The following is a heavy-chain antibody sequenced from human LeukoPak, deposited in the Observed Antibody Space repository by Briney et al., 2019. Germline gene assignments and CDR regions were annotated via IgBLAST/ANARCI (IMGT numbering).Heavy chain of an antibody. D-gene: IGHD3-9*01. CDR1: GFTFSSYS. CDR2: ISSSSSYI. Sequence: GRSLRLSCAASGFTFSSYSMNWVRQAPGPGLDCVSSISSSSSYIYYADSVKGRFTISRDNAKNSLYLQMNSLRAEDTAVYYCARDDYDILTGYYQWGYYFDYWGQGTLVTVSS. J-gene: IGHJ4*02. V-gene: IGHV3-21*01. CDR3: ARDDYDILTGYYQWGYYFDY.